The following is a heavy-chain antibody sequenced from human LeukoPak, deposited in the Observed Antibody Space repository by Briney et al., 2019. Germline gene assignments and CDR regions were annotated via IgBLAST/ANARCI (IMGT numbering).Heavy chain of an antibody. V-gene: IGHV4-34*01. Sequence: SETLSLTCAVYGGSFSGYYWSWIRQPPGKGLEWIGEINHSGSTNYNPSLKSRVTISVDTSKNQFSLKLSSVTAADTAVYYCARGDRDIVVVPAASYYFDYWGQGTLVTVSS. CDR1: GGSFSGYY. CDR2: INHSGST. D-gene: IGHD2-2*01. CDR3: ARGDRDIVVVPAASYYFDY. J-gene: IGHJ4*02.